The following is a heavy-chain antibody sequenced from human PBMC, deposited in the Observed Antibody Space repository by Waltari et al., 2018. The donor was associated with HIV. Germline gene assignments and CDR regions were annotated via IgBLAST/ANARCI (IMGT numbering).Heavy chain of an antibody. D-gene: IGHD3-3*01. CDR3: AKSRPGAVFGDN. CDR1: GYDFSTFD. Sequence: QVQLVQSGAEVKQPAASVRVSCKTSGYDFSTFDINWVRQAAGQGLGWMGWMSPNSGKTGYAQRFKGRVSMTRDTSIDTAYMELSSLTSHDTAVYYCAKSRPGAVFGDNWGQGTLVAVSS. J-gene: IGHJ4*02. V-gene: IGHV1-8*01. CDR2: MSPNSGKT.